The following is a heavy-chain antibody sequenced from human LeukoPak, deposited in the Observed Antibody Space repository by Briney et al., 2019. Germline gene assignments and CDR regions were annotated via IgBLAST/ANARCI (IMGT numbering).Heavy chain of an antibody. CDR3: ASSEYYCSSTSCYAKNYYYYYMDV. CDR2: IIPIFGTA. Sequence: SVKVSCKASGGTFSSYAISWVRQAPGQGLEWMGGIIPIFGTANYAQKFQGRVTITADKSTSTAYMELSSLRSEDTAVYYCASSEYYCSSTSCYAKNYYYYYMDVWGKGTTVTVSS. D-gene: IGHD2-2*01. J-gene: IGHJ6*03. V-gene: IGHV1-69*06. CDR1: GGTFSSYA.